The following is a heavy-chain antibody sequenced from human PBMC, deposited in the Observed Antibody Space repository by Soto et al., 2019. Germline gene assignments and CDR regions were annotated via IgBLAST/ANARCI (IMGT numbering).Heavy chain of an antibody. CDR2: INPNSGGT. CDR1: GYTFTGYY. V-gene: IGHV1-2*04. CDR3: ARDHLSGSYYYYGMDV. D-gene: IGHD1-26*01. Sequence: ASVKVYCKASGYTFTGYYMHWVRQTPGQGLEWMGWINPNSGGTNYAQKFQGWVTMTRDTSISTAYMELSRLRSDDTAVYYCARDHLSGSYYYYGMDVWGQGTTVTVSS. J-gene: IGHJ6*02.